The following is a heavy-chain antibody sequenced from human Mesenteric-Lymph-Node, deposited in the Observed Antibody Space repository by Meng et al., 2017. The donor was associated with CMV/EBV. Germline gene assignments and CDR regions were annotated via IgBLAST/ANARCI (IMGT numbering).Heavy chain of an antibody. CDR3: AKSRSSSTSCYNY. D-gene: IGHD2-2*02. CDR2: ISGSGGST. J-gene: IGHJ4*02. V-gene: IGHV3-23*01. Sequence: GESLKISCAASGFTFSSYAMHWVRQAPGKGLEWVSDISGSGGSTHYADSVKGRFTISRDNSKNTLYLQMDSLRAEDTAVYYCAKSRSSSTSCYNYWGQGTLVTVSS. CDR1: GFTFSSYA.